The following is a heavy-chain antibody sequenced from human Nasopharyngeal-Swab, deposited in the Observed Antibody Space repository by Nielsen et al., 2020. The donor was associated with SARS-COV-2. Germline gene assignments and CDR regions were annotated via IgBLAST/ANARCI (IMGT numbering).Heavy chain of an antibody. D-gene: IGHD3-9*01. V-gene: IGHV4-59*01. CDR3: ARVTYDILTGYSRIDY. CDR2: IYSDGST. Sequence: SETLSLTCTVSGGSITAYYWNWIRQPPGKGLEWIGCIYSDGSTNYNPSLESRITISVDTSRNQFSLRLRSLTAADTAVYYCARVTYDILTGYSRIDYWGQGTLVTVSS. J-gene: IGHJ4*02. CDR1: GGSITAYY.